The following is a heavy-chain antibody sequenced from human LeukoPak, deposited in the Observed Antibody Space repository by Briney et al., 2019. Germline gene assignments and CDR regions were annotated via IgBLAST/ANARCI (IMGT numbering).Heavy chain of an antibody. CDR1: GYTFTSYG. V-gene: IGHV1-18*01. CDR3: ARVLVVGYSRAGVYFDY. CDR2: ISAYNGNT. Sequence: ASVKVSCKASGYTFTSYGISWVRQAPGQGLEWMGWISAYNGNTNYAQKLQGRVTMTTDTSTSTAYMELRSLRSDDTAVYYCARVLVVGYSRAGVYFDYWGQGTLVTVSS. J-gene: IGHJ4*02. D-gene: IGHD6-13*01.